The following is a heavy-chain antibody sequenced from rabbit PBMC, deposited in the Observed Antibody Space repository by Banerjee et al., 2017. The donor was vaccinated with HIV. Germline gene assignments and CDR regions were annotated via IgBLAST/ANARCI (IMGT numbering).Heavy chain of an antibody. CDR2: ISTGSGST. D-gene: IGHD4-2*01. Sequence: LKETGGGLVQSGGSLTLSCRASGFDFSSYYMNWVRQAPGKGLEWIGRISTGSGSTYYASWAKGRFTISKTSSTTVTLQMTSLTAADTATYFCARDAGYSFDLWGPGTLVTVS. CDR1: GFDFSSYY. J-gene: IGHJ4*01. V-gene: IGHV1S40*01. CDR3: ARDAGYSFDL.